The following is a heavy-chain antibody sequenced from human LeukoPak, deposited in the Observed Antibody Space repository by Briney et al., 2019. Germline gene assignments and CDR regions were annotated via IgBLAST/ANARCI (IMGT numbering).Heavy chain of an antibody. J-gene: IGHJ3*01. CDR1: GFTFSSYG. CDR2: ISSGGTT. CDR3: AKGHPDAFAA. Sequence: GESLKISCAASGFTFSSYGMDWVRQAPEKGLEWVSGISSGGTTHYADSVKGRFTISRDNSKNTLYLQMNSLRAEDSALYFCAKGHPDAFAAWGQGTVVTVSS. V-gene: IGHV3-23*01.